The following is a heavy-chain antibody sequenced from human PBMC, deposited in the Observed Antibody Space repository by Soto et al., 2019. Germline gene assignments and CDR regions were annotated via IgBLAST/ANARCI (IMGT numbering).Heavy chain of an antibody. V-gene: IGHV3-23*01. CDR2: ISGSGGST. CDR3: AKIPGYGGQYYFDY. J-gene: IGHJ4*02. D-gene: IGHD4-17*01. CDR1: GGSISSGGYY. Sequence: ETLSLTCTVSGGSISSGGYYWSWVRQAPGKGLEWVSAISGSGGSTYYADSVKGRFTISRDNSKNTLYLQMNSLRAEDTAVYYCAKIPGYGGQYYFDYWGQGTLVTVSS.